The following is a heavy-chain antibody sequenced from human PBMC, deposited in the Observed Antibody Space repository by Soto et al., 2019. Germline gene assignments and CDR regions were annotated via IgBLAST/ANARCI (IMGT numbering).Heavy chain of an antibody. V-gene: IGHV4-30-4*01. CDR3: ARAADFSDRFDY. CDR1: GGSISSGDFY. CDR2: IYYSGST. J-gene: IGHJ4*02. D-gene: IGHD4-17*01. Sequence: TLSLTCTVSGGSISSGDFYWSWIRQPPGKGLELIGNIYYSGSTYYNPSLRSRAIMSVDTSQNQFSLKLSSLTAADTAVYFCARAADFSDRFDYWGQGALVTVSS.